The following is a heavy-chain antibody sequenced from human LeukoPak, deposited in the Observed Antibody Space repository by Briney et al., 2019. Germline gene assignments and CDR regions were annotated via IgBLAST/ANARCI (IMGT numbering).Heavy chain of an antibody. V-gene: IGHV3-33*08. CDR2: IWYDGSNK. Sequence: PGGSLRLSCVASGFTFGSYAMSWVRQAPGKGLEWVALIWYDGSNKYYTDSVKGRLTISRDNSKNTLYLQMNSLRAEDTAIYYCAREGPRGNSQFDYWGQGTLVTVSS. D-gene: IGHD2/OR15-2a*01. CDR3: AREGPRGNSQFDY. J-gene: IGHJ4*02. CDR1: GFTFGSYA.